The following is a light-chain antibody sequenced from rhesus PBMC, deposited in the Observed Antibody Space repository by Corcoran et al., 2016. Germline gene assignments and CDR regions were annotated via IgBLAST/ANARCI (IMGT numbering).Light chain of an antibody. CDR1: QSVGSY. CDR2: GAS. V-gene: IGKV3-24*04. Sequence: ETVVTQSPATLALSPGERATLSCRASQSVGSYLAWYQQKPGQAPRLLIYGASRRAPGIPDRFSGSGFGTDFTLTISSLEPEDVGVYYCQQSSNLSRTFGQGTKVEIK. CDR3: QQSSNLSRT. J-gene: IGKJ1*01.